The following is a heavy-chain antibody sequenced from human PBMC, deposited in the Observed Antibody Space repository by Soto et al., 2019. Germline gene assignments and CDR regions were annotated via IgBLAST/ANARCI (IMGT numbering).Heavy chain of an antibody. CDR1: GFTFSSYS. D-gene: IGHD3-10*01. CDR3: AREHSTMVRGVSYGMDV. V-gene: IGHV3-21*01. Sequence: GGSLRLSCAASGFTFSSYSMNWVRQAPGKGLEWVSSISSSSSYIYYADSVKGRFTISRDNAKNSLYLQMNSLRAEDTAVYYCAREHSTMVRGVSYGMDVWGQGTTVTVSS. CDR2: ISSSSSYI. J-gene: IGHJ6*02.